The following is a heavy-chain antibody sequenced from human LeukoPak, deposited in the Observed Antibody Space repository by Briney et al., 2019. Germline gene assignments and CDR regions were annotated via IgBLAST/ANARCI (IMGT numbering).Heavy chain of an antibody. CDR2: IYHSGTT. D-gene: IGHD2-15*01. J-gene: IGHJ6*03. CDR3: ARLVGDCSGGSCYDYYHMDV. CDR1: GYSINSGYY. V-gene: IGHV4-38-2*02. Sequence: SETLSLTCTVSGYSINSGYYWGWIRQPPGKGLEWIGSIYHSGTTYYNPSLKSRVTISVDTSKNQFSLKLSSVTAADTAVYYCARLVGDCSGGSCYDYYHMDVWGKGTTVTVSS.